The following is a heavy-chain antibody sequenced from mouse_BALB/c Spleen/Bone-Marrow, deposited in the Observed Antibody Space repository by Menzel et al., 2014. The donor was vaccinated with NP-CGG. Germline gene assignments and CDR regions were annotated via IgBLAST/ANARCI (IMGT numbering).Heavy chain of an antibody. D-gene: IGHD4-1*01. CDR2: ILPGSGST. CDR3: ARWVPYWEFAY. J-gene: IGHJ3*01. CDR1: GYTFSSYW. V-gene: IGHV1-9*01. Sequence: QVQLQQSEAELMKPGASVKISCKATGYTFSSYWIEWVKQRPGHGLEWIGEILPGSGSTNYNEKFKGKATFTADTSSNTAYMQLSSLTSEDSAVYYCARWVPYWEFAYWGQGTLVTVSA.